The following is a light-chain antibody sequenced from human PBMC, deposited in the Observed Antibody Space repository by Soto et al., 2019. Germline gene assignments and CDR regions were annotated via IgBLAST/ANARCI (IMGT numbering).Light chain of an antibody. Sequence: DIQMTQSPSTLSGSVGDRVTITCRASQTISSWLAWYQQKPGKDPKLLIYKASTLKSGVPSRFSGSGSGTEFTLTISSLQPEDVATYECQKYNSATLTFGGWTKVEIK. CDR3: QKYNSATLT. CDR2: KAS. V-gene: IGKV1-5*03. CDR1: QTISSW. J-gene: IGKJ4*01.